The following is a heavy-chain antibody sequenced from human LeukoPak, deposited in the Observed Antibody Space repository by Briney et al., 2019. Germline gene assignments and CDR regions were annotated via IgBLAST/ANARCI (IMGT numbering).Heavy chain of an antibody. Sequence: SETLSLTCSVSGDSSSSDYWNWIRQPPGKGLEWIGYIYKSGSTNYNPSLKSRVTISVDKSKNQFSLKLSSVTAADTAVYYCARGIAAAGHAFDIWGQGTMVTVSS. CDR2: IYKSGST. D-gene: IGHD6-13*01. CDR3: ARGIAAAGHAFDI. CDR1: GDSSSSDY. V-gene: IGHV4-59*12. J-gene: IGHJ3*02.